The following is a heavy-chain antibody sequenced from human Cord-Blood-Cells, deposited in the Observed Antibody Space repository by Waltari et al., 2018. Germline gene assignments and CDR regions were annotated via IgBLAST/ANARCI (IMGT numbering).Heavy chain of an antibody. CDR2: INHSGST. V-gene: IGHV4-34*01. CDR1: GGPFSGYY. D-gene: IGHD2-2*01. J-gene: IGHJ5*02. Sequence: QVQLQQWGAGLLKPSETLSLTRAVYGGPFSGYYWLWIRQPPGKGLEWIGEINHSGSTNYNPSLKSRVTISVDTSKNQFSLKLSSVTAADTAVYYCARAVVVPAAMGGNWFDPWGQGTLVTVSS. CDR3: ARAVVVPAAMGGNWFDP.